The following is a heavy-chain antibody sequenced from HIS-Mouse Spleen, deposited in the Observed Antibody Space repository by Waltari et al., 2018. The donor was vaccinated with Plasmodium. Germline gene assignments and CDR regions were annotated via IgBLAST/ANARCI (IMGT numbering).Heavy chain of an antibody. CDR2: IKHYGSEK. CDR1: GFAFSSYW. CDR3: ASSWYWYFDL. V-gene: IGHV3-7*01. D-gene: IGHD6-13*01. J-gene: IGHJ2*01. Sequence: EVQLVESGGGLVQPGGSLSLSCAASGFAFSSYWRSWVRQAPGKGLEWVANIKHYGSEKYYVDSVKCRFTISRDNAKNSLYLQMNSLRAEDTAVYYCASSWYWYFDLWGRGTLVTVSS.